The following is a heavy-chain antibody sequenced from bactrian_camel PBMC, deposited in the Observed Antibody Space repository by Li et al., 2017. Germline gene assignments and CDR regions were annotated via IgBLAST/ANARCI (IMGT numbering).Heavy chain of an antibody. Sequence: VQLVESGGGLVQPGGSLTLSCAASGFTFSSYWTYWVRQAPGKGLEWVSAINRSSGTYYADSVKGRFTISRDNAKNALYLQLSSLKTEDTAMYYCSRGTTVVVGFFDFGYWGQGTQVTVS. D-gene: IGHD6*01. CDR1: GFTFSSYW. J-gene: IGHJ6*01. V-gene: IGHV3S1*01. CDR2: INRSSGT. CDR3: SRGTTVVVGFFDFGY.